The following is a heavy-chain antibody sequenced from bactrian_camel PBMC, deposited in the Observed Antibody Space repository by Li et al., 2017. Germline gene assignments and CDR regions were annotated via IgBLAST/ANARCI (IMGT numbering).Heavy chain of an antibody. CDR2: TNGANGRT. CDR3: AMNFGY. D-gene: IGHD3*01. Sequence: VQLVESGGGLVQPGGSLRLSCAASGFTFRNYDMIWVRQALGKGLEWVSGTNGANGRTYYSDSVRGRFSISRDNAKNMVYLQMNSLTSEDTGIYYVAMNFGYWGQGTQVTVS. J-gene: IGHJ6*01. V-gene: IGHV3S40*01. CDR1: GFTFRNYD.